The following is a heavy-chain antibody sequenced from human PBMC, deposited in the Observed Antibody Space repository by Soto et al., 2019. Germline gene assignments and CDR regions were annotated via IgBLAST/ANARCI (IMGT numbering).Heavy chain of an antibody. Sequence: SVKVSCKASGYTFNFYGITWVRQAPGQGLEWMGWISGFNGNTNYAADLQGRVTMTTDTSTSTAYMELRGLRSDDTAVYYCARIGVSSGHESPDFDSWGQGTLVTVSS. J-gene: IGHJ4*02. V-gene: IGHV1-18*01. D-gene: IGHD3-16*01. CDR3: ARIGVSSGHESPDFDS. CDR1: GYTFNFYG. CDR2: ISGFNGNT.